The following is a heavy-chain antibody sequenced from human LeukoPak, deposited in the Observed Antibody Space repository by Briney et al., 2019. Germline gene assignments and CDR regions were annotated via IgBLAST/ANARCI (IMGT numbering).Heavy chain of an antibody. CDR3: AKDTWYGSGWSDY. Sequence: GGSLRLSCAASGFTFSSYGMGWVRQAPGKGLEWVSAISDSGDNTYYADSVKGRFSISRDKPKNTLFLQLNSLRAEDTAIYYCAKDTWYGSGWSDYWGQGTLVTVSS. V-gene: IGHV3-23*01. J-gene: IGHJ4*02. D-gene: IGHD6-19*01. CDR1: GFTFSSYG. CDR2: ISDSGDNT.